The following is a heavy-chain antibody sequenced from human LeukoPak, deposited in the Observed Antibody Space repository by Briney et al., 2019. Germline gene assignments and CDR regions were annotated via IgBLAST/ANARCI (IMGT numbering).Heavy chain of an antibody. Sequence: SQTLSLTCAISGDSVSSNSAAWTWIRQSPSRGLEWLGRTYYKSKWYDDYAVSVRSRIIINPDTSRNQFSLQLRSVTPEDTAVYFCARLKVTLVRGIIYDYYGLDVRGQGTPVSVSS. CDR3: ARLKVTLVRGIIYDYYGLDV. CDR2: TYYKSKWYD. V-gene: IGHV6-1*01. D-gene: IGHD3-10*01. J-gene: IGHJ6*02. CDR1: GDSVSSNSAA.